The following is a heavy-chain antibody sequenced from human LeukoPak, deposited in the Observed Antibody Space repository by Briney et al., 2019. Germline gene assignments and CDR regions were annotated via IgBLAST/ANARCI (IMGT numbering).Heavy chain of an antibody. CDR3: ARDQAAARWYYGMDV. CDR1: GGSISSGGYY. D-gene: IGHD6-13*01. CDR2: IYYSGST. J-gene: IGHJ6*02. V-gene: IGHV4-31*03. Sequence: SQTLSLTCTVSGGSISSGGYYWSWIRQHPGKGLEWIGYIYYSGSTYYNPSLKSRVTISVDTSKNQFSLKLSSVTAADTAVYYCARDQAAARWYYGMDVWGQGTTVTVSS.